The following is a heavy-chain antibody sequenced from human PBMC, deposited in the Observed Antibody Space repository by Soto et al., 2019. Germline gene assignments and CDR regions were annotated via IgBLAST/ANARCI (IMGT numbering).Heavy chain of an antibody. Sequence: ASVKVSCKASGYTFTSYYMHWVRQAPGQGLEWMGIINPSGGSTSYAQKFQGRVTMTRDTSTSTVYMELSSLRSEDTAVYYCARDRTDIVVVVADLTFDYWGQGTLVTVSS. CDR2: INPSGGST. V-gene: IGHV1-46*01. CDR1: GYTFTSYY. CDR3: ARDRTDIVVVVADLTFDY. J-gene: IGHJ4*02. D-gene: IGHD2-15*01.